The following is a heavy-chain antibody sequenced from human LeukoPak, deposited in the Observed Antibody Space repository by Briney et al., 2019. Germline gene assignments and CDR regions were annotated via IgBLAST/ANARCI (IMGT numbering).Heavy chain of an antibody. CDR1: GFTVSSNY. J-gene: IGHJ4*02. Sequence: GGSLRLSCAASGFTVSSNYMSWVRQAPGKGLEWVSVIYSGGSTYYADSVKGRFTISRDNSKNTLYLQMNSLRAEDTAVYYCARETTTSYFDYWGQGTLVTVSS. CDR2: IYSGGST. D-gene: IGHD4-17*01. CDR3: ARETTTSYFDY. V-gene: IGHV3-53*01.